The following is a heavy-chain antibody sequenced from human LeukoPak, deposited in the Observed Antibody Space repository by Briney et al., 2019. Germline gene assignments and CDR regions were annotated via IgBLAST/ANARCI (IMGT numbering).Heavy chain of an antibody. D-gene: IGHD5-18*01. CDR2: IRSKANSYAT. CDR3: SSKRMDTDLVHLDY. J-gene: IGHJ4*02. V-gene: IGHV3-73*01. Sequence: GGSLRLSCAASGFTFSGSAIHWVRQASGKGLEWVGRIRSKANSYATSSAASVKGRFTISRDDSKNTAYLQMNSLKTEDTAVYYCSSKRMDTDLVHLDYWGQGTLVTAPS. CDR1: GFTFSGSA.